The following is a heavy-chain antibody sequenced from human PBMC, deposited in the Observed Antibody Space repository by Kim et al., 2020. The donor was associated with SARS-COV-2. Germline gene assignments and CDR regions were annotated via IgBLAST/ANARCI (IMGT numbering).Heavy chain of an antibody. J-gene: IGHJ6*02. CDR2: ISYDGSNK. CDR1: GFTFSSYG. V-gene: IGHV3-30*18. Sequence: GGSLRLSCAASGFTFSSYGMHWVRQAPGKGLEWVAVISYDGSNKYYADSVKGRFTISRDNSKNTLYLQMNSLRAEDTAVYYCANLGGFGFGEPYYYYGVDVWGQGTTVTVSS. D-gene: IGHD3-10*01. CDR3: ANLGGFGFGEPYYYYGVDV.